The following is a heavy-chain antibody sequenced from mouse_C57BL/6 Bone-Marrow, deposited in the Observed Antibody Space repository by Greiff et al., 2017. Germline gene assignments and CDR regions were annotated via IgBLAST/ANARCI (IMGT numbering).Heavy chain of an antibody. CDR3: ARREYYYGSSPFAY. J-gene: IGHJ3*01. V-gene: IGHV1-52*01. D-gene: IGHD1-1*01. CDR1: GYAFTSYW. CDR2: IYPSDSDT. Sequence: VKLQQPGSELVRPGSSVKLSCKASGYAFTSYWMHWVKQRPIQGLEWIGNIYPSDSDTQYNQKFKDKATLTVDNSSSTAYMQLSSLTSEDSAVYYCARREYYYGSSPFAYWGQGTLVTVSA.